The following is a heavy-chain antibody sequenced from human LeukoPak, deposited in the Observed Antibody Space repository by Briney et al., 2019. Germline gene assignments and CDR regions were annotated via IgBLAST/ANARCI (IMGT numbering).Heavy chain of an antibody. D-gene: IGHD3-22*01. V-gene: IGHV4-59*08. Sequence: PSETLSLTCTVSGGSISSYYWSWILQPPGKGLEWIGYIYYSGSTNYNPSLKSRVTISVDTSKNQFSLKLSSVTAADTAVYYCARHDPNYYDSSGYYFDYWGQGTLVTVSS. CDR2: IYYSGST. CDR1: GGSISSYY. J-gene: IGHJ4*02. CDR3: ARHDPNYYDSSGYYFDY.